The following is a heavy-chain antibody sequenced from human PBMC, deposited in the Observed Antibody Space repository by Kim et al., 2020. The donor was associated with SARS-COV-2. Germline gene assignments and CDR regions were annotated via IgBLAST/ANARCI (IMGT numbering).Heavy chain of an antibody. CDR1: RGSIINYY. Sequence: SETLSLTCTVSRGSIINYYWSWIRQPPGKGLEWIGFVYYIGSTNYNPSLKSRVTISVDTSKNQFSLKLRSVTAADTAFYYCARHVSSSWLFDYWGQGILVTVSS. J-gene: IGHJ4*02. V-gene: IGHV4-59*08. CDR3: ARHVSSSWLFDY. D-gene: IGHD6-13*01. CDR2: VYYIGST.